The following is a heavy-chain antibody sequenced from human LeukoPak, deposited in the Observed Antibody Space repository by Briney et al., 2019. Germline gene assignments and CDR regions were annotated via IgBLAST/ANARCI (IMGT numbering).Heavy chain of an antibody. V-gene: IGHV1-18*01. CDR2: ISAYNGNT. CDR1: GYTLTELS. Sequence: ASVKVSYKVSGYTLTELSMHWVRQAPGKGLEWMGWISAYNGNTNYAQKLQGRVTMTTDTSTSTAYMELRSLRSDDTAVYYCASSGGYCTNGVCYSYRVDAFDIWGQGTMVTVSS. J-gene: IGHJ3*02. CDR3: ASSGGYCTNGVCYSYRVDAFDI. D-gene: IGHD2-8*01.